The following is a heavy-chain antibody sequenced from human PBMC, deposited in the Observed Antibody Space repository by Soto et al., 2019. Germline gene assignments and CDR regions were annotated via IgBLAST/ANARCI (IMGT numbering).Heavy chain of an antibody. CDR3: ARRIQFSGSYYGMDV. CDR1: GYTFGRYG. J-gene: IGHJ6*02. CDR2: INPYNGNA. D-gene: IGHD1-26*01. V-gene: IGHV1-18*04. Sequence: QVQLVLSGAEVKKPGASVKVSCKASGYTFGRYGVTWVRQAPGQGLEWMGWINPYNGNANYGQKLQGRVTMTTDTFTSTAYMELRSLRSDDTAVYYCARRIQFSGSYYGMDVWGQGTTVTVSS.